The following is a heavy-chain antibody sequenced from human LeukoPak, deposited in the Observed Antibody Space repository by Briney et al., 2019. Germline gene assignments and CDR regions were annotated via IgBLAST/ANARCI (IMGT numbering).Heavy chain of an antibody. CDR3: AREYSASEH. CDR2: IDPYTGNT. CDR1: GYNFLGYY. V-gene: IGHV1-2*02. J-gene: IGHJ1*01. Sequence: ASVTVSCKASGYNFLGYYLHWVRQAPGQGLEWMAWIDPYTGNTHYAQKFQGRITVTRDTSLSTTYMELNWLTSDDTALYYCAREYSASEHWGQGTLVTVSS. D-gene: IGHD5-12*01.